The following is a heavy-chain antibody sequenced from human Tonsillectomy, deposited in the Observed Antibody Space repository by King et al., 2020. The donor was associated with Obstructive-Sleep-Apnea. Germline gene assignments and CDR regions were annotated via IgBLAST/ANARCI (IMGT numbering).Heavy chain of an antibody. CDR3: AKGQSDYYCNSGYYGVDH. V-gene: IGHV3-30*18. CDR2: ISYDGRNK. Sequence: QLVQSGGGVVQPGRSLRLSCAASGFTFSNYGMHWVRQAPGKGLEWVAVISYDGRNKYYADSVKGRFTISRDNSKNTLYLQMNSRLAEDTAFYYCAKGQSDYYCNSGYYGVDHWGLGTLVTVSS. J-gene: IGHJ4*02. CDR1: GFTFSNYG. D-gene: IGHD3-22*01.